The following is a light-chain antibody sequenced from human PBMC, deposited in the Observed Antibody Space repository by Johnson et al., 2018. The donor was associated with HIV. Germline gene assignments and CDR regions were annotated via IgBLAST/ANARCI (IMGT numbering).Light chain of an antibody. CDR2: DNN. J-gene: IGLJ1*01. Sequence: QSVLTQPPSVSAAPGQKVTISCSGSSSNIGNNYVSWYQQLPGTAPKLLIYDNNKRPSGIPDRFSGSKSGTSATLGITGLQTGDEADYYCGTWDSSLSAFYVFGTGTTVIVL. V-gene: IGLV1-51*01. CDR1: SSNIGNNY. CDR3: GTWDSSLSAFYV.